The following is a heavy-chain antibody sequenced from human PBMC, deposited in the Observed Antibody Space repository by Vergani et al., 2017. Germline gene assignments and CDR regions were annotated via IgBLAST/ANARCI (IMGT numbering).Heavy chain of an antibody. V-gene: IGHV3-53*01. CDR1: GFTVSSNY. CDR3: ARDDRSSGWYFGAFDI. J-gene: IGHJ3*02. CDR2: IYSGGST. D-gene: IGHD6-19*01. Sequence: EVQLVESGGGLIQPGGSLRLSCAASGFTVSSNYMSWVRQAPGKGLEWVSVIYSGGSTYYADSVKGRFTISRYNSKNTRYLQMNSLRAEDTAVYYCARDDRSSGWYFGAFDIWGQGTMVTVSS.